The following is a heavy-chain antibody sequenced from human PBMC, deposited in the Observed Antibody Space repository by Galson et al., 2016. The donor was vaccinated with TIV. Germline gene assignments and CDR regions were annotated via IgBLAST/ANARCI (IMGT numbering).Heavy chain of an antibody. V-gene: IGHV3-48*04. CDR3: TRADGRPIYYFDY. CDR1: GFTFNVHN. Sequence: SLRLSCAASGFTFNVHNMNWVRQAPGKGLEWLSYISGGGSAIYYADSVRGRFTISRDNAKNSLYLQMNSLRAEDTAVYYCTRADGRPIYYFDYWGRGALVSVSS. CDR2: ISGGGSAI. J-gene: IGHJ4*02.